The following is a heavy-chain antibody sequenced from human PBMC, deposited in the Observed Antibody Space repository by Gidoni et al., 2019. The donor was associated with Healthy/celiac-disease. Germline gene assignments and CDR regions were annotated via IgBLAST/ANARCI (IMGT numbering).Heavy chain of an antibody. CDR2: IETSGST. J-gene: IGHJ6*02. D-gene: IGHD2-2*01. V-gene: IGHV4-4*07. CDR1: GGSISSYY. CDR3: ARSTDPYYYYGMDV. Sequence: QVQLQESGPGLVKPSETLSLTCTVSGGSISSYYWSWIRPPAGKGLEWIGRIETSGSTNDNPSLKSRVTMSVDTSKNQFSLKLSSVTAADTAVYYCARSTDPYYYYGMDVWGQGTTVTVSS.